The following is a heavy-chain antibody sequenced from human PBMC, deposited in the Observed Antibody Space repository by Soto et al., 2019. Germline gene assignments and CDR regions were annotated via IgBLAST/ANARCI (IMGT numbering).Heavy chain of an antibody. CDR3: GRSGSSTACYDC. CDR1: GFTFSDHY. J-gene: IGHJ4*02. D-gene: IGHD2-2*01. Sequence: EVQLVESGGGLVQPGGSLRLSCVGSGFTFSDHYIDWVRQAPGKGLEWVGRIRKQANIYTTHYAASVKGRFTISRDDPKYSLFLQLNSLTTEYTALRFCGRSGSSTACYDCCCQGNLVTGSS. CDR2: IRKQANIYTT. V-gene: IGHV3-72*01.